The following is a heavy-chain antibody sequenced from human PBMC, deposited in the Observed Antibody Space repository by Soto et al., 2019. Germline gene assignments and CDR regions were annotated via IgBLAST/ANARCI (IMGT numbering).Heavy chain of an antibody. CDR1: GGSISSYY. CDR2: IYYSGST. J-gene: IGHJ4*02. Sequence: SETLSLTSTVSGGSISSYYWSWIRQPPGKGLEWIGYIYYSGSTNYNPSLKSRVTISVDTSKNQFSLKLSSVTAADMSVYYCARGGAAAAFPFDYWGQGTLVTVS. D-gene: IGHD6-13*01. CDR3: ARGGAAAAFPFDY. V-gene: IGHV4-59*01.